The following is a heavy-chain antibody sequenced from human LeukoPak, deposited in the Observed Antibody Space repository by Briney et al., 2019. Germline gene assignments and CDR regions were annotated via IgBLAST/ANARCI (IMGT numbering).Heavy chain of an antibody. CDR3: ARDGAPYYDFWSGSGAFDI. V-gene: IGHV4-59*01. CDR1: GGSISSYY. Sequence: SETLSLTSTVSGGSISSYYWSWIRQPPGKGLEWIGYIYYSGSTNYNPSLKSRVTISVDTSKNQFSLKLSSVTAADTAVYYCARDGAPYYDFWSGSGAFDIWGQGTMVTVSS. D-gene: IGHD3-3*01. J-gene: IGHJ3*02. CDR2: IYYSGST.